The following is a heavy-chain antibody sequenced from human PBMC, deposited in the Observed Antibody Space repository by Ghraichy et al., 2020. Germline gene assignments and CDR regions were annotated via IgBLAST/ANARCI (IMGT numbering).Heavy chain of an antibody. Sequence: SQTLSLTCTVSGGSISSFYWSWIRQPPGKGLEWIGYIYYSGTTNYNPSLKSRVTISVDTSKNQFSLKLSSVTAADTAVYYCAREAVTFDFWDDSSAYSSYYMDVWGKGTTVTVSS. V-gene: IGHV4-59*01. CDR1: GGSISSFY. D-gene: IGHD3/OR15-3a*01. J-gene: IGHJ6*03. CDR2: IYYSGTT. CDR3: AREAVTFDFWDDSSAYSSYYMDV.